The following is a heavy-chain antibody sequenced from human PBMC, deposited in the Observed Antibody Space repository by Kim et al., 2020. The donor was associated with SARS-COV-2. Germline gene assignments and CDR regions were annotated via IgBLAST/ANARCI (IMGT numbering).Heavy chain of an antibody. D-gene: IGHD6-13*01. Sequence: SASYADLVKGRITISSDHAKSTLYLQMNSLRAEDTALYYCAVIAAGSPFDIWGQGTMVTVSS. CDR2: SA. J-gene: IGHJ3*02. CDR3: AVIAAGSPFDI. V-gene: IGHV3-74*01.